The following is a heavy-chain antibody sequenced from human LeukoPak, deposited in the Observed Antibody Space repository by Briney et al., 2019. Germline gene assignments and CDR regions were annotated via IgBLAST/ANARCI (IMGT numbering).Heavy chain of an antibody. CDR1: GFTFTSYW. CDR2: IKQDGREK. J-gene: IGHJ4*02. V-gene: IGHV3-7*01. D-gene: IGHD3-3*01. Sequence: GGSLRLSCAASGFTFTSYWMTWVRQAPGRGLEWVANIKQDGREKYYVDSVKGRLTIYRDNAKKSIYLQMNSLRAEDTAMYYCARPRGNGYYYVDYWGQGTLVTVSS. CDR3: ARPRGNGYYYVDY.